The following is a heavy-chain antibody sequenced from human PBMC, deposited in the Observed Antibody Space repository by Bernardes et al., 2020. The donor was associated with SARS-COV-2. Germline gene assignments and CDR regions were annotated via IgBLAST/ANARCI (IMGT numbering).Heavy chain of an antibody. V-gene: IGHV3-30-3*01. CDR3: ARDSQYCTNGVCLKIDY. D-gene: IGHD2-8*01. Sequence: GGSLRLSCAASGFTFSSYAMHWVRQAPGKGLEWVAVISYDGSNKYYADSVKGRFTISRDNSKNTLYLQMNSLRAEDTAVYYCARDSQYCTNGVCLKIDYWGQGTLVTVSS. J-gene: IGHJ4*02. CDR1: GFTFSSYA. CDR2: ISYDGSNK.